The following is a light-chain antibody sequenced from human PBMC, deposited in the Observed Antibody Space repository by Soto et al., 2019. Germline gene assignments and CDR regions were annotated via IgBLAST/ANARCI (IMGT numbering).Light chain of an antibody. CDR3: SSYTSSSTRGV. CDR2: EVS. V-gene: IGLV2-14*01. J-gene: IGLJ1*01. CDR1: SSDVGGSDS. Sequence: QSALTQPASVSGSPGQSITISCTGTSSDVGGSDSLSWYQQQPGKAPKLMIYEVSNRPSGVSNRFSGSKSGNTASLTISGLQAGDEADYYCSSYTSSSTRGVFGTGTKGTVL.